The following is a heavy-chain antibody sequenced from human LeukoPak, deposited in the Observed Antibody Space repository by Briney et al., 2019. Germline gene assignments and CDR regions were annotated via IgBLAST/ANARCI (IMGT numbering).Heavy chain of an antibody. V-gene: IGHV3-48*04. CDR2: ISSSGSTI. J-gene: IGHJ3*02. D-gene: IGHD1-26*01. CDR1: GFTFSSYG. CDR3: ASNGLIVGASADKEPSDI. Sequence: GGSLRLSCAASGFTFSSYGMHWVRQAPGKGLEWVSYISSSGSTIYYADSVKGRFTISRDNAKNSLYLQMNSLRAEDTAVYYCASNGLIVGASADKEPSDIWGQGTMVTVSS.